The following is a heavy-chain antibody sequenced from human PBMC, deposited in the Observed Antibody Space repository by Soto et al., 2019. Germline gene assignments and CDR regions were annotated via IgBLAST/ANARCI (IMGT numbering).Heavy chain of an antibody. CDR2: ISAHNGNT. Sequence: QFHLVQSGAEVKKPGASVKVSCKGSGYAFTTYGITWVRQAPGQGLEWMGWISAHNGNTNYAQKLQGRVTVTRDTSTSTAYMELRCLRSDDTAGYYCARGRYGDYWGQGALVTVSS. V-gene: IGHV1-18*01. J-gene: IGHJ4*02. CDR3: ARGRYGDY. CDR1: GYAFTTYG. D-gene: IGHD1-1*01.